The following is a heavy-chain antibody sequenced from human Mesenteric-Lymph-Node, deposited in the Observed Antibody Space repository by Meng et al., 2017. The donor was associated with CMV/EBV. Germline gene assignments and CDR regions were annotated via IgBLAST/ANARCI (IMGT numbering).Heavy chain of an antibody. J-gene: IGHJ4*02. CDR3: ARVWRVCSSTSCSLGRALRY. V-gene: IGHV1-8*03. D-gene: IGHD2-2*01. CDR2: MNPNSGNT. CDR1: VYTLTSYD. Sequence: SVPVSCQASVYTLTSYDINWVRQATGQGLEWMGWMNPNSGNTGYAQKFQGRVTINRNTSISTAYMELSSLRSEDTAVYYCARVWRVCSSTSCSLGRALRYWGQGTLVTVSS.